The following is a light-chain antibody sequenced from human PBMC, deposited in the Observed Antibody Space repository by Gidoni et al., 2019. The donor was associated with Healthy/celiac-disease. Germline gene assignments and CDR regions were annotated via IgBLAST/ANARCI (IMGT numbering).Light chain of an antibody. Sequence: IQITQSPSSLSASVGDRVTITCQASQDISNYLNWYQQKPGKAPKLLIYDASNLETGVTSRFSGSGSGTDLTFTISSLQPEDIATYYCQQYDNLITCGQGTRLEMK. CDR1: QDISNY. CDR3: QQYDNLIT. V-gene: IGKV1-33*01. CDR2: DAS. J-gene: IGKJ5*01.